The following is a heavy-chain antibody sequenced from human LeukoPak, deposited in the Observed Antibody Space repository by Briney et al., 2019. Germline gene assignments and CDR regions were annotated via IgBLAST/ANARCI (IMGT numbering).Heavy chain of an antibody. Sequence: GGSLRLSCAASGFTVSTNYMSWVRQAPGKGLEWVSVIYSGGSTYYADSVKGRFTISRDNSKNTLYLQMNSLRAEDTAVYYCASASSWYDPFDYWGQGTLVTVSS. J-gene: IGHJ4*02. V-gene: IGHV3-53*01. CDR3: ASASSWYDPFDY. CDR2: IYSGGST. CDR1: GFTVSTNY. D-gene: IGHD6-13*01.